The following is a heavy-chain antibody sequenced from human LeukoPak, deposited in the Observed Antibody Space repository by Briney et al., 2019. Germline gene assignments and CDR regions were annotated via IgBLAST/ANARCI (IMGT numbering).Heavy chain of an antibody. CDR1: GDSVSRNSAA. V-gene: IGHV6-1*01. Sequence: SQTLSLTCAISGDSVSRNSAAWNWVRQSPSRGLEWLGRTYYRSKWYSDYADSVKSRITITPDTSKSQFSLHLNSVTPEDTAVYFCARDYAFEIWGQGTMVTVSS. CDR3: ARDYAFEI. J-gene: IGHJ3*02. CDR2: TYYRSKWYS.